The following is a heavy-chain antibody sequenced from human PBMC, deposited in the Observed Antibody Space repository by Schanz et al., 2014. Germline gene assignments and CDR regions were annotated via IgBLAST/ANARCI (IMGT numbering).Heavy chain of an antibody. D-gene: IGHD3-10*01. CDR1: GFNSDDYA. CDR3: AKGRFRELSAFDI. Sequence: EVQVVESGGGLVQPGGSLRLSCTASGFNSDDYAMHWVRQAPGKGLEWVSAISGSGGSTYYADSVKGRFTISRDNSKNTLYLQRNSLRAEDTAVYYCAKGRFRELSAFDIWGQGTMVTVSS. CDR2: ISGSGGST. J-gene: IGHJ3*02. V-gene: IGHV3-23*04.